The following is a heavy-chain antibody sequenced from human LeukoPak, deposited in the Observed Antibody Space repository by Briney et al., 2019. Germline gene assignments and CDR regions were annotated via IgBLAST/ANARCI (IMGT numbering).Heavy chain of an antibody. Sequence: PGGSLRLSCAASGFTVSSNYMNWVRQAPGKGLEWVSSITGSYSHIYYADSVKGRFTISRDNAKNSLYLQMNSLRAEDTAVYYCARGAEYYYDSSGYFPFDYWGQGTLVTVSS. D-gene: IGHD3-22*01. J-gene: IGHJ4*02. CDR3: ARGAEYYYDSSGYFPFDY. V-gene: IGHV3-21*01. CDR1: GFTVSSNY. CDR2: ITGSYSHI.